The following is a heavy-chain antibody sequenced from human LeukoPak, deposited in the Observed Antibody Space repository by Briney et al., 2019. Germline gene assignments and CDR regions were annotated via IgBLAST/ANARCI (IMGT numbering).Heavy chain of an antibody. CDR1: GFTFSSYW. V-gene: IGHV3-7*01. J-gene: IGHJ4*02. CDR2: IKQDGSEK. D-gene: IGHD6-19*01. CDR3: ASGYSSGWSLLGY. Sequence: GSLRLSCAASGFTFSSYWMSWVRQAPGKGLEWVANIKQDGSEKYYVDSVKGRFTISRDNAKNSLYLQMNSLRAEDTAVYYCASGYSSGWSLLGYWGQGTLVTVSS.